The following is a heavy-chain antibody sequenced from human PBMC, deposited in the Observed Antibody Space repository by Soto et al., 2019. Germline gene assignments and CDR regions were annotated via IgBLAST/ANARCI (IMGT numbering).Heavy chain of an antibody. V-gene: IGHV3-7*01. CDR2: IKQDGSEK. CDR1: GFTFSSYW. Sequence: GESLKISCAASGFTFSSYWMSWVRQAPGKGLEWVANIKQDGSEKYYVDSVKGRFTISRDNAKNSLYLQMNSLRAEDTAVYYCARDVTGITIFGVVIIDGGVLDYWGQGTLVTVSS. J-gene: IGHJ4*02. CDR3: ARDVTGITIFGVVIIDGGVLDY. D-gene: IGHD3-3*01.